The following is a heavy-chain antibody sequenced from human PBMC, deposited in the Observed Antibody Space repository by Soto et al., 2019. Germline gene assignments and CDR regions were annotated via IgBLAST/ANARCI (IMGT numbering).Heavy chain of an antibody. Sequence: ASVKVSCKASGYTFTSYGISWVRQAPGQGLEWMGWISAYNGNTNYAQRLQGRVTMTTDTSTSTAYMELSSLRSEDTAVYYCARVVPAAASIYYYYYMDVWGKGTTVTVSS. CDR3: ARVVPAAASIYYYYYMDV. D-gene: IGHD2-2*01. CDR1: GYTFTSYG. V-gene: IGHV1-18*01. CDR2: ISAYNGNT. J-gene: IGHJ6*03.